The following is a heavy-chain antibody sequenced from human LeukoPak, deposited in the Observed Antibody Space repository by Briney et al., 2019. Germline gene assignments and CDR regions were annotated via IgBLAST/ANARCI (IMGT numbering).Heavy chain of an antibody. CDR3: AREKLLDGVAD. J-gene: IGHJ4*02. Sequence: GASVKVSCKASGYTFIGYYMHWVRQAPGQGLEWMGWINPNNGGTNYAQKFQGRVTMSVDTSQNQISLKLSSVTAADTAVYYCAREKLLDGVADWGQGTLVTVSS. CDR1: GYTFIGYY. CDR2: INPNNGGT. D-gene: IGHD2-15*01. V-gene: IGHV1-2*02.